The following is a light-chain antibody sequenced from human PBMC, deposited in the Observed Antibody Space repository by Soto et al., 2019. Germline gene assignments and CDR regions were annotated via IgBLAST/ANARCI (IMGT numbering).Light chain of an antibody. J-gene: IGKJ4*01. Sequence: EIVMTQSQPTLSVSPGERAALSSRASQSVGSKLAWYQQRPGQAPRLLIYDASNRATGIPARFSGSGSGTEFSLTSSSLQSEDFAVYSCQQYGDWPGAFGGGTKVDI. CDR1: QSVGSK. CDR2: DAS. V-gene: IGKV3D-15*01. CDR3: QQYGDWPGA.